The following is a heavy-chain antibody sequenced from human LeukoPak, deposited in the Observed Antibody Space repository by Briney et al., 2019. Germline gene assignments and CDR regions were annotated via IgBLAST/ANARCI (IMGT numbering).Heavy chain of an antibody. D-gene: IGHD2-2*01. CDR1: GGTFSSYA. J-gene: IGHJ6*03. CDR2: IIPIFGTA. CDR3: ATAMVVVPAALVRSYYMDV. Sequence: SVKVSCKASGGTFSSYAISWVRQAPGQGLEWMGRIIPIFGTANYAQKFQGRVTITTDESTSTAYMELSSLRSEDTAVYYCATAMVVVPAALVRSYYMDVWGKGTTVTVSS. V-gene: IGHV1-69*05.